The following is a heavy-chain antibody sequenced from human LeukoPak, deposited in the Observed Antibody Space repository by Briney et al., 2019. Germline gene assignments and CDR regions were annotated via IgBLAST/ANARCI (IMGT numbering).Heavy chain of an antibody. CDR2: INPSGGST. D-gene: IGHD4-17*01. CDR1: GYIFTTYF. V-gene: IGHV1-46*01. CDR3: ARGGYGDRIDY. J-gene: IGHJ4*02. Sequence: ASVKVSCKASGYIFTTYFIHWVRQAPGQGLEWMGIINPSGGSTSYAQKFQGRVTMTRDTSTSTVYMELSRLRSEDTAVYYCARGGYGDRIDYWGQGTLVSVSS.